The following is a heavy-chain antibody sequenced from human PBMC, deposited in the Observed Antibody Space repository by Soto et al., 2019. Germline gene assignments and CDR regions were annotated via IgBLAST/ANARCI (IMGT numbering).Heavy chain of an antibody. CDR2: IYNSGST. J-gene: IGHJ5*02. V-gene: IGHV4-31*03. CDR3: ARETVGTIDR. Sequence: QVQLQESGPGLVKPSQTLSLTCTVSGGSISSVGYYWSWTRQHPGKGLEWIGYIYNSGSTHYNPSLKSRTTMSVDTSKNQFSLKLSSVTVADTAVYFCARETVGTIDRWGQGTLVTVSS. D-gene: IGHD5-12*01. CDR1: GGSISSVGYY.